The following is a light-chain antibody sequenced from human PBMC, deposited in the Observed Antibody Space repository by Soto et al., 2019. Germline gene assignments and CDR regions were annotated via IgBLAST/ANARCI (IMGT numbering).Light chain of an antibody. J-gene: IGKJ4*01. V-gene: IGKV3-15*01. CDR2: GAS. Sequence: EIVMTQSPATLSVSPGERATLSCRASQSVSNNLAWYQQKPGQAPRHLIYGASTRATGIPARFSGSGSGTEFTLTISSLLSEDFAVYYCQQYNTWSPLTFGGGTKVETK. CDR3: QQYNTWSPLT. CDR1: QSVSNN.